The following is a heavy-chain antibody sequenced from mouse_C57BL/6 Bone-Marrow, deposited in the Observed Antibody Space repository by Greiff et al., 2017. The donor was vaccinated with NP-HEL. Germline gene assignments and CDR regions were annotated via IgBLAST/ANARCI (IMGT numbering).Heavy chain of an antibody. CDR3: AILRRLYAMDY. D-gene: IGHD2-4*01. CDR2: ISSGSSTI. CDR1: GFTFSDYG. J-gene: IGHJ4*01. V-gene: IGHV5-17*01. Sequence: EVKLLESGGGLVKPGGSLKLSCAASGFTFSDYGMHWVRQAPEKGLEWVAYISSGSSTIYYADTVKGRFTISRDNAKNTLFLQMTSLRSEDTAMYYCAILRRLYAMDYWGQGTSVTVSS.